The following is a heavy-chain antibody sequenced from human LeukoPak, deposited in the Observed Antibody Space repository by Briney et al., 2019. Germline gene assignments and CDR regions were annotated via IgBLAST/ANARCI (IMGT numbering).Heavy chain of an antibody. Sequence: ASVKVSCKASGGTFSSYAISWVRQAPGQGLEWMGGIIPIFGTANYAQKFQGRVTITTDESTSTAYMELSSLRSEDTAVYYCARRVGKQQRGLDYWGQGTLVTVSS. V-gene: IGHV1-69*05. CDR3: ARRVGKQQRGLDY. CDR2: IIPIFGTA. CDR1: GGTFSSYA. J-gene: IGHJ4*02. D-gene: IGHD6-13*01.